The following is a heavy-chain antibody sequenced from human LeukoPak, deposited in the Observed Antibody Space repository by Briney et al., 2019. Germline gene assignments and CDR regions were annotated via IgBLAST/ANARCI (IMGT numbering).Heavy chain of an antibody. D-gene: IGHD1-26*01. J-gene: IGHJ4*02. CDR1: GFDFSDYT. CDR2: ISRSGRNI. CDR3: ASRVAATTWDY. Sequence: GGSLRLSCAGAGFDFSDYTMNWVRQSPERGLEWVSSISRSGRNIYYADSVKGRFTMSRDNAKNSFYLQMNGLRGDDTAVYYCASRVAATTWDYWGQGTLVTVST. V-gene: IGHV3-21*01.